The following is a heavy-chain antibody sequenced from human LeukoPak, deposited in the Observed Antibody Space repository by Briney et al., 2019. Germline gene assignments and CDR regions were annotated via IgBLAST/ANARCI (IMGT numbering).Heavy chain of an antibody. J-gene: IGHJ3*02. CDR2: IYTSGST. Sequence: SETLSLTCTVSGGSISSYYWSWIRQPAGKGLEWIGRIYTSGSTNYNPSLKSRVTMLVDTSKNQFSPKLSSVTAADTAVYYCARDYSSSSYAFDIWGQGTMVTVSS. V-gene: IGHV4-4*07. CDR3: ARDYSSSSYAFDI. CDR1: GGSISSYY. D-gene: IGHD6-6*01.